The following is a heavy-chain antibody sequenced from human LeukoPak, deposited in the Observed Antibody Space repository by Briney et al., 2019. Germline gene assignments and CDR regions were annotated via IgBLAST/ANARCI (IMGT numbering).Heavy chain of an antibody. V-gene: IGHV3-30*04. CDR2: ISYDGSNK. J-gene: IGHJ4*02. Sequence: GGSLRLSCAASGVTFSSYSMHWVRPAPGKGLEWVAVISYDGSNKYYADSEKGRFTISRDNSKNTLYLQMNSLRAEDTAVYYCARDLLAYCGGDCYSRLDYWGQGTLVTVSS. CDR1: GVTFSSYS. D-gene: IGHD2-21*02. CDR3: ARDLLAYCGGDCYSRLDY.